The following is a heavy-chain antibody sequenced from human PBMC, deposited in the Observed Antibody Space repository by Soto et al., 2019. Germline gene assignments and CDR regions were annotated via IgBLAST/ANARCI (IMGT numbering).Heavy chain of an antibody. V-gene: IGHV1-69*01. D-gene: IGHD3-9*01. CDR3: ARGSYYDNSYYYYGMDV. CDR1: GGTFSSYA. J-gene: IGHJ6*02. Sequence: QGQLVQSGAEVKKPGSSVKVSCKASGGTFSSYAISWVRQAPGQGLEWMGGIIPIFGTANYAQKFQGRVTITADEATSTAYMELSSLRSEDTAVYYCARGSYYDNSYYYYGMDVWGQGTTVTVSS. CDR2: IIPIFGTA.